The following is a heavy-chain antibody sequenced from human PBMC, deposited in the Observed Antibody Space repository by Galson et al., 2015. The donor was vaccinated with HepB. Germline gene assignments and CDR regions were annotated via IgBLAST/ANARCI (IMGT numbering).Heavy chain of an antibody. CDR2: IWYDGSNK. CDR1: GFTFSSYG. CDR3: ARVLGDYDILTGYYDY. J-gene: IGHJ4*02. V-gene: IGHV3-33*01. Sequence: SLRLSCAASGFTFSSYGMHWVRQAPGKGLEWVAVIWYDGSNKYYADSVKGRFTISRDNSKNTLYLQMNSLRAEDTAVYYCARVLGDYDILTGYYDYWGQGTLVTVSS. D-gene: IGHD3-9*01.